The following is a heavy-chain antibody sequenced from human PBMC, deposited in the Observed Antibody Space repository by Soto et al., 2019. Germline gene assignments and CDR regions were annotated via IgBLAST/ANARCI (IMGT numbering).Heavy chain of an antibody. CDR1: GYSFISSW. CDR2: IYPGDSDT. J-gene: IGHJ4*02. Sequence: GESLKISCQASGYSFISSWIGWVRQMPGKCLQWLWIIYPGDSDTRYSPSFQGQVAISADKSSSTAYLQWSSLKASDTATYYCARMMAASGTAFDYWGQGALVTVSS. V-gene: IGHV5-51*01. CDR3: ARMMAASGTAFDY. D-gene: IGHD6-13*01.